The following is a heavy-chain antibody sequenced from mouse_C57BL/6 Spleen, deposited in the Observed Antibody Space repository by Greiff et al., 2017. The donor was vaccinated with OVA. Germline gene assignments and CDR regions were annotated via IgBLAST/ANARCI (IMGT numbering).Heavy chain of an antibody. Sequence: EVKVVESGGGLVKPGGSLKLSCAASGFTFSSYTMSWVRQTPEQRLEWVATISGGGGNTNYPDSVKGRFTISRDNAKNTLYLQMSSLRSEDTALYYCARVLLPVYIDYWGQGTTLTVSS. D-gene: IGHD1-1*01. CDR2: ISGGGGNT. J-gene: IGHJ2*01. CDR1: GFTFSSYT. CDR3: ARVLLPVYIDY. V-gene: IGHV5-9*01.